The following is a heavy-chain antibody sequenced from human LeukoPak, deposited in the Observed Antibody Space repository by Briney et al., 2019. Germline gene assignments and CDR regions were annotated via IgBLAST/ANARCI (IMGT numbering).Heavy chain of an antibody. Sequence: GGSLRLSCAASGFTFSSHGMHWVRQAPGKGLEWVAVISYDGSNKYYADSVKGRFTISRDNSKNTLYLQMNSLRAEDTAVYYCASARGSSGYYPDYWGQGTLVTVSS. J-gene: IGHJ4*02. CDR2: ISYDGSNK. CDR3: ASARGSSGYYPDY. CDR1: GFTFSSHG. D-gene: IGHD3-22*01. V-gene: IGHV3-30-3*01.